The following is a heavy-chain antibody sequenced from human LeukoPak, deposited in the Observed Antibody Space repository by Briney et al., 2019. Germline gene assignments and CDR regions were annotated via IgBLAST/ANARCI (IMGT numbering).Heavy chain of an antibody. CDR3: ATVPIQLWAYYYGMDV. V-gene: IGHV1-18*01. CDR1: GYTFTSYG. D-gene: IGHD5-18*01. CDR2: ISAYNGNT. J-gene: IGHJ6*02. Sequence: ASVKVSCTASGYTFTSYGISWVRQAPGQGLEWMGWISAYNGNTNYAQKLQGRVTMTTDTSTSTAYMELRSLRSDDTAVYYCATVPIQLWAYYYGMDVWGQGTTVTVSS.